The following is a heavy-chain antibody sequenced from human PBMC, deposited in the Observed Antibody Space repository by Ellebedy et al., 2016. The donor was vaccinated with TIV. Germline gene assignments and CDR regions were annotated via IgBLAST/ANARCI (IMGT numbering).Heavy chain of an antibody. V-gene: IGHV3-7*03. D-gene: IGHD2-15*01. CDR3: AKVVKGSLDP. CDR2: IKQDGSEQ. CDR1: GFTFSSYW. J-gene: IGHJ5*02. Sequence: GESLKISCAASGFTFSSYWMSWVRQAPGKGLEWVANIKQDGSEQYYVDSVKGRFTISRDNAKNSLYLQMNSLRAEDTAVYYCAKVVKGSLDPWGQGTLITVSS.